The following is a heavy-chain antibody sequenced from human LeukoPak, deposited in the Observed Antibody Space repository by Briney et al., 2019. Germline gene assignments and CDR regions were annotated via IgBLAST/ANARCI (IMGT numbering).Heavy chain of an antibody. Sequence: ASVTVSCKASGYTFTGYYMHWVRQAPGQGLEWMGWINPNSGGTNYAQKFQGRVTMTRDTSISTAYMELSRLRSDDTAVYYCARDVEVADWNYVLTVNWFDPWGQGTLVTVSS. CDR3: ARDVEVADWNYVLTVNWFDP. CDR1: GYTFTGYY. V-gene: IGHV1-2*02. CDR2: INPNSGGT. J-gene: IGHJ5*02. D-gene: IGHD1-7*01.